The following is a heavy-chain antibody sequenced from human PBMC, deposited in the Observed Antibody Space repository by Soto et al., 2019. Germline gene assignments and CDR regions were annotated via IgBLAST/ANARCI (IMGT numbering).Heavy chain of an antibody. D-gene: IGHD3-22*01. CDR3: ARQCFLEWLFLGNYYDSGGYFDY. CDR2: IYYSGST. V-gene: IGHV4-39*01. Sequence: SETLSLTCTVSGGSISSSSYYRGWIRQPPGKGLEWIGSIYYSGSTYYNPSLKSRVTISVDTSKNQFSLKLSSVTAADTAVYYCARQCFLEWLFLGNYYDSGGYFDYSGQGTLVTVSS. J-gene: IGHJ4*02. CDR1: GGSISSSSYY.